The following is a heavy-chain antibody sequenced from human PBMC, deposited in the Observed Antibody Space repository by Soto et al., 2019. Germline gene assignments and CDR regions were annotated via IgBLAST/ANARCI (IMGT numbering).Heavy chain of an antibody. J-gene: IGHJ5*02. D-gene: IGHD6-6*01. CDR1: GYPLSTFG. Sequence: XSVKVTCKAAGYPLSTFGIVWVRQAPGQGLEWMGWISAYNGNTNYAQSLQCRVTMTTDTSTSTAYMELRSLRSDDTAIYYFARDFNAARPGWFDPWGQRTLVTVSS. CDR3: ARDFNAARPGWFDP. V-gene: IGHV1-18*01. CDR2: ISAYNGNT.